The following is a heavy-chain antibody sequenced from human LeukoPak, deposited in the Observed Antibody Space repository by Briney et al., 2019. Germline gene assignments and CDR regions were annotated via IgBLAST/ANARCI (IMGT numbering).Heavy chain of an antibody. CDR1: GGSISSYY. Sequence: PSETLSLTCTVSGGSISSYYWRWIRQPAGKGLEWIGRIYTSGSTNYNPSLKSRVTISVDKSKNQFSLKLSSVTAADTAVYYCERDPIFGVALDYWGQGTLVTVSS. V-gene: IGHV4-4*07. J-gene: IGHJ4*02. CDR3: ERDPIFGVALDY. D-gene: IGHD3-3*01. CDR2: IYTSGST.